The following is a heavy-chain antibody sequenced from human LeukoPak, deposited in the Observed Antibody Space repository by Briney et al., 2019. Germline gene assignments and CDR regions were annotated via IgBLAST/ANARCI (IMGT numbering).Heavy chain of an antibody. D-gene: IGHD1-26*01. J-gene: IGHJ6*02. CDR2: IWYDGSNK. CDR1: GFTFSSYG. CDR3: ARADSGSYYFYYYYGMDV. Sequence: GGSLRLPCAASGFTFSSYGMHWVRQAPGKGLEWVAVIWYDGSNKYYADSVKGRFTISRDNSKNTLYLQMNSLRDEDTAVYYCARADSGSYYFYYYYGMDVWGQGTTVTVSS. V-gene: IGHV3-33*01.